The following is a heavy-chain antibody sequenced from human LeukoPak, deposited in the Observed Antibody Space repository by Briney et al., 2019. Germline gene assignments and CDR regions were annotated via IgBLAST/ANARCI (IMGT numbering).Heavy chain of an antibody. Sequence: GGALRLSCAASGCTFSSFAMSWVGQAAGKGLEWVSAITGDSYTTYYADSVRGEFTISRDNSKNTVYLQLNSLRAEDTAVYFCAKRGAGGKLFDYWGQGTLVTVSS. CDR1: GCTFSSFA. D-gene: IGHD6-13*01. CDR2: ITGDSYTT. J-gene: IGHJ4*02. CDR3: AKRGAGGKLFDY. V-gene: IGHV3-23*01.